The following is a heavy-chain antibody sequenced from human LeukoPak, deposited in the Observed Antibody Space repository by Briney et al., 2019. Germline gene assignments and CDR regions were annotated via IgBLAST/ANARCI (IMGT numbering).Heavy chain of an antibody. CDR2: ISSSGSTI. Sequence: PGGSLRLSCAASGFTFSSYEMNWVRQAPGKGLEWVSYISSSGSTIYYADSVKGRFTISRDNAKNSLYLQMNSLRAEDTALYYCAKGDSYYYGSGSYLCDYWGQGTLVTVSS. D-gene: IGHD3-10*01. J-gene: IGHJ4*02. CDR1: GFTFSSYE. V-gene: IGHV3-48*03. CDR3: AKGDSYYYGSGSYLCDY.